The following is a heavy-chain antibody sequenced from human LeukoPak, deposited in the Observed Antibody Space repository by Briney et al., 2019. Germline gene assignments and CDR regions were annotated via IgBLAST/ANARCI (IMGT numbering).Heavy chain of an antibody. D-gene: IGHD2-15*01. CDR2: IKQDGSEK. J-gene: IGHJ6*03. V-gene: IGHV3-7*01. Sequence: GGSLGLSCAASGFTFSSYWMSWVRQAPGKGLEWVANIKQDGSEKYYVDSVKGRFTISRDNAKNSLYLQMNSLRAEDTAVYYCAKRFRYCSGGSCYTGTGANYYYYYMDVWGKGTTVTVSS. CDR3: AKRFRYCSGGSCYTGTGANYYYYYMDV. CDR1: GFTFSSYW.